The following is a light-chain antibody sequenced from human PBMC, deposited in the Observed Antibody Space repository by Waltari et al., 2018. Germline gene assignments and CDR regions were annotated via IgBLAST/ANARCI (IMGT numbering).Light chain of an antibody. V-gene: IGLV3-1*01. CDR2: EDS. CDR3: QAWDSTTAV. J-gene: IGLJ1*01. Sequence: SYELTQPPSVSVSPGQTASITCSGDKLGSKFAFWYQQKPRQSPVLLLYEDSKRPSGIPARFSGSNSGKTATLTISGTQAMDEADYYCQAWDSTTAVFGTGTKVTVL. CDR1: KLGSKF.